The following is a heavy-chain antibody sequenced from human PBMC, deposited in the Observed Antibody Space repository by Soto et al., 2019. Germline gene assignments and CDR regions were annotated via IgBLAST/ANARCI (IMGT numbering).Heavy chain of an antibody. J-gene: IGHJ4*02. CDR3: VRAAPTSIHRYDY. D-gene: IGHD1-1*01. CDR1: GFTFGKNA. V-gene: IGHV3-23*01. Sequence: GSLRRSCAVSGFTFGKNAMAKVRQAPGKGLQWVSAVSYSGSYTVYTDSVKGRFTISRDNFRGTLYLHMNGLRADDKAVYHCVRAAPTSIHRYDYWGQGALVTV. CDR2: VSYSGSYT.